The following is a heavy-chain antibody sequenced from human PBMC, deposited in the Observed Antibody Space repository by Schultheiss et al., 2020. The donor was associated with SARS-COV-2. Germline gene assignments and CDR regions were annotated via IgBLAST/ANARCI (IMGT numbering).Heavy chain of an antibody. V-gene: IGHV2-70*01. CDR2: IDWDDDK. CDR3: ARMTSGSYFGFDY. Sequence: QTLSLTCTVSGGSISSGDSYWSWIRQPPGKGLEWLALIDWDDDKYYSTSLKTRLTISKDTSKNQVVLTMTNMDPVDTATYYCARMTSGSYFGFDYWGQGTLVTVSS. CDR1: GGSISSGDSY. D-gene: IGHD1-26*01. J-gene: IGHJ4*02.